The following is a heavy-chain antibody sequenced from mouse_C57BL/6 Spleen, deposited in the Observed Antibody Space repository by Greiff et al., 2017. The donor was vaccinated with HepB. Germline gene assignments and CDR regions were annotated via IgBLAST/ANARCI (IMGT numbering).Heavy chain of an antibody. J-gene: IGHJ1*03. CDR3: ATYDYDEWYFDV. CDR2: IYPGDGDT. D-gene: IGHD2-4*01. Sequence: VQLQQSGPELVKPGASVKISCKASGYAFSSSWMNWVKQRPGKGLEWIGRIYPGDGDTNYNGKYKGKATLTADKSSSTANMQLSSLNTEDSAVYFCATYDYDEWYFDVWGTRTTVTVAS. CDR1: GYAFSSSW. V-gene: IGHV1-82*01.